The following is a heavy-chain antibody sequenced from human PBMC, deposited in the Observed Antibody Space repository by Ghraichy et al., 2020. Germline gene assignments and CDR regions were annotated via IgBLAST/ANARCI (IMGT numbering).Heavy chain of an antibody. V-gene: IGHV4-34*01. D-gene: IGHD1-26*01. CDR3: ARSTIVGATPFDY. J-gene: IGHJ4*02. CDR2: INRGGST. Sequence: GGGVEGIGEINRGGSTNYNPSLKSRVTISVDTSKNQFSLKLSSVTAADTAVYYCARSTIVGATPFDYWGQGTLVTVSS.